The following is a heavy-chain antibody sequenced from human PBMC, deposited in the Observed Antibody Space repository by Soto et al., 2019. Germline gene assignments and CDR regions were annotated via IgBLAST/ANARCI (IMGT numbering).Heavy chain of an antibody. J-gene: IGHJ6*02. D-gene: IGHD3-9*01. CDR1: GFTFSSYS. V-gene: IGHV3-21*01. CDR3: ARDHYDSLTGPYYYYYGMDV. CDR2: ISSSSSYI. Sequence: EVQLVESGGGLVKPGGSLRLSCAASGFTFSSYSMNWVRQAPGKGLEWVSSISSSSSYIYYADSVKGRFTISRDNAKNSLYLQMNSLRVEDTAVYYCARDHYDSLTGPYYYYYGMDVWGQGTTVTVSS.